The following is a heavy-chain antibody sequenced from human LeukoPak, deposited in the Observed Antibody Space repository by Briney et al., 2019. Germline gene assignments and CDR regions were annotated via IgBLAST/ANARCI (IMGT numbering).Heavy chain of an antibody. CDR1: GYSFTSYW. J-gene: IGHJ6*02. CDR2: IYPGDSDT. D-gene: IGHD3-22*01. Sequence: GESLKISCKGFGYSFTSYWIGWVRQTPGKGLEWMGIIYPGDSDTRYSPSFQGQVTISADKSISTAYLQWSSLKASDTAMYYCAIQGYYYDSSGYYPLYYYYGMDVWGHGTTVTVSS. CDR3: AIQGYYYDSSGYYPLYYYYGMDV. V-gene: IGHV5-51*01.